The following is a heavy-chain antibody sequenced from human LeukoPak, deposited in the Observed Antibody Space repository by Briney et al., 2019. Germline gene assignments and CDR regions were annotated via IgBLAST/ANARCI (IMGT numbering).Heavy chain of an antibody. Sequence: GGSLTLSCAASGFIFSSYWMGWVRQAPGKGLEWVANTKEDGRENYYAASVKGRFTIFRDNAKNSLHLQMDDLRDEDTAVYYCARDQQQYLGLEYWGRGALVTVSS. CDR1: GFIFSSYW. CDR3: ARDQQQYLGLEY. J-gene: IGHJ4*02. V-gene: IGHV3-7*04. D-gene: IGHD6-13*01. CDR2: TKEDGREN.